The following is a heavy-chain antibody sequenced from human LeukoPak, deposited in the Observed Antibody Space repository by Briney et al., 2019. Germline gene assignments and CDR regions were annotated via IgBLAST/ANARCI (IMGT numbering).Heavy chain of an antibody. Sequence: ASVKVSCKASGYTFTGYYMHWVRQAPGQGLEWMGWINPNSGGTNYAQKFQGRATMTRDTSIRTAYMELSRLTSDDTAVYYCAREVGYDSSGRPEAVDIWGQGTMVTVSS. CDR2: INPNSGGT. D-gene: IGHD3-22*01. J-gene: IGHJ3*02. CDR1: GYTFTGYY. CDR3: AREVGYDSSGRPEAVDI. V-gene: IGHV1-2*02.